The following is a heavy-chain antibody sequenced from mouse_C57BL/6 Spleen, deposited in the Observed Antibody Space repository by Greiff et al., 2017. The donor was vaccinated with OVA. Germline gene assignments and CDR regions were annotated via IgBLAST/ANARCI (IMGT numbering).Heavy chain of an antibody. D-gene: IGHD2-4*01. CDR2: INYDGSST. CDR1: GFTFSDYY. Sequence: EVQRVESEGGLVQPGSSMKLSCTASGFTFSDYYMAWVRQVPEKGLEWVANINYDGSSTYYLDSLKSRFIISRDNAKNILYLQMSSLKSEDTATYYCARHDYDGSPFDYWGQGTTLTVSS. CDR3: ARHDYDGSPFDY. V-gene: IGHV5-16*01. J-gene: IGHJ2*01.